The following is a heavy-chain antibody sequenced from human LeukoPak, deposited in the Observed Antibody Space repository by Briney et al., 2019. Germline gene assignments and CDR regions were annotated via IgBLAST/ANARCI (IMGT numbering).Heavy chain of an antibody. V-gene: IGHV3-23*01. CDR3: AKTSGYRRFDP. Sequence: GGSLRLSCAASGFTFSSYAMSWVRHAPGKGLEWVSAISGSGGSTYFADSVKGRFTISRDNSKNTLYLQMNSLRAEDTAVYYCAKTSGYRRFDPWGQGTLVTVSS. D-gene: IGHD5-12*01. CDR1: GFTFSSYA. J-gene: IGHJ5*02. CDR2: ISGSGGST.